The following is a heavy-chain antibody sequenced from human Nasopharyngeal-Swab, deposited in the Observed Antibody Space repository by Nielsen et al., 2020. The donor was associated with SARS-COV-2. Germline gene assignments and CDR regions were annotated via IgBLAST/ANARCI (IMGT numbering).Heavy chain of an antibody. V-gene: IGHV1-69*01. J-gene: IGHJ4*02. D-gene: IGHD3-10*01. CDR2: IIPIFGTA. Sequence: WVRQAPGQGLEWMGGIIPIFGTANYAQKFQGRVTITADESTSTAYMELSSLRSEDTAVYYCARAGITMVRGGQDYYFDYWGQGTLVTVS. CDR3: ARAGITMVRGGQDYYFDY.